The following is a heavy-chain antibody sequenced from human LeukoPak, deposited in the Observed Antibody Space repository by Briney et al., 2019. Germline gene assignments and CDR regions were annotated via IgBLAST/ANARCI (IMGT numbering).Heavy chain of an antibody. CDR3: ATDLSVRDYLWFDP. Sequence: ASVKDSCKVSGYTLTELSMHWVRQAPGKGVEWMGGFDPEDGETIYAQKFQGRVTMTEDTSTDTAYMELSSLRSEDTAVYYCATDLSVRDYLWFDPWGQGTLVTVSS. J-gene: IGHJ5*02. CDR1: GYTLTELS. CDR2: FDPEDGET. V-gene: IGHV1-24*01. D-gene: IGHD4-17*01.